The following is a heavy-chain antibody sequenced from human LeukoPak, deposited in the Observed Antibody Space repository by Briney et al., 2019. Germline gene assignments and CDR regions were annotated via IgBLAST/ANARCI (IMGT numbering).Heavy chain of an antibody. D-gene: IGHD3-22*01. CDR1: GYTFTSYG. J-gene: IGHJ4*02. CDR2: ISAYNGNT. CDR3: ASSWSSGHPVGY. V-gene: IGHV1-18*01. Sequence: ASVKVSCKASGYTFTSYGISWVRQAPGQGLEWMGWISAYNGNTNYAQKLQGRVTMTTDTSTSTAYMELRSLRSDDTAVYYCASSWSSGHPVGYWGQGTLVTVSS.